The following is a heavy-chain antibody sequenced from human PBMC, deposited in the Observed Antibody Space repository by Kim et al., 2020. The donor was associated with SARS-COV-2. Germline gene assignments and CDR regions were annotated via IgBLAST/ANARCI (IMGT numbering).Heavy chain of an antibody. Sequence: SETLSLTCAVYGGSFSGYYWSWIRQPPGQGLEWIGEINHCGRTNYNPSLKSRVTMTVSTSTNQFSLTLHSVTAADTAVYYCARGYIATRFSCFDPWGQGTLVSVSS. CDR2: INHCGRT. D-gene: IGHD6-6*01. J-gene: IGHJ5*02. CDR1: GGSFSGYY. V-gene: IGHV4-34*01. CDR3: ARGYIATRFSCFDP.